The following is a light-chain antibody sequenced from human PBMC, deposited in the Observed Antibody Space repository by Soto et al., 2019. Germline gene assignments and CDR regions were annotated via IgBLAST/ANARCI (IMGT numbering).Light chain of an antibody. CDR3: QQSYSTPPA. CDR1: QSISSY. Sequence: DIQMTQSPSSLSASVGDRVTITCRASQSISSYLNWYQQKPGKAPKLLIYAASSLQSGVPSRFSGNGSGTDFTLTISSLPPEDFATYYCQQSYSTPPAFGQGTRLEIK. CDR2: AAS. J-gene: IGKJ5*01. V-gene: IGKV1-39*01.